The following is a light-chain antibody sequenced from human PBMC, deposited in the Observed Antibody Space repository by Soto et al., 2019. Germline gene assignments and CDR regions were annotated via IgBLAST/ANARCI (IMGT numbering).Light chain of an antibody. Sequence: DIQMTQSPSSLSASVGDRVTIICRARQSVSTRLAWYQQKPGKAPKVLIYDASSRAGGVPSRFTGSGSGTEFTLTINSLQPDDFATYYCQQYSVYWTFGQGTKVDIK. CDR3: QQYSVYWT. CDR1: QSVSTR. CDR2: DAS. J-gene: IGKJ1*01. V-gene: IGKV1-5*02.